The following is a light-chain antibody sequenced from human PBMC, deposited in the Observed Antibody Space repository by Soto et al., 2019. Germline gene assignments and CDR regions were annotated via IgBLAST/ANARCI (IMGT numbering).Light chain of an antibody. CDR1: QSVNTN. CDR2: GAS. V-gene: IGKV3-15*01. Sequence: MTQSPATLSVSPGDRATITCRASQSVNTNVDWYQQKPGQAPKLLVYGASTRAPGVPPRFTGIGSGTDFIPTIIGLQSDDVLVSYCQQHCYWPPYTFGQGTRLQIK. CDR3: QQHCYWPPYT. J-gene: IGKJ2*01.